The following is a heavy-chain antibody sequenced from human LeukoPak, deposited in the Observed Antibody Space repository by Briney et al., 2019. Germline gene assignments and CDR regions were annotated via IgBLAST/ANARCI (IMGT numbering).Heavy chain of an antibody. CDR2: IYYSGST. CDR3: ARTGNYYDSSGYLED. Sequence: SEALSLTCTVSGGSISSYYWSWIRQPPGKGLEWIGYIYYSGSTNYNLSLKSRVTISVDTSKNQFSLKLSSVTAADTAVYYCARTGNYYDSSGYLEDWGQGTLVTVSS. CDR1: GGSISSYY. D-gene: IGHD3-22*01. V-gene: IGHV4-59*01. J-gene: IGHJ4*02.